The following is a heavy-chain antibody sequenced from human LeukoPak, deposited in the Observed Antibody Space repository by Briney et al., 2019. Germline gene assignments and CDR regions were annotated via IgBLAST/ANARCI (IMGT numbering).Heavy chain of an antibody. CDR3: AKSDWFDP. CDR1: GFTLKNYW. V-gene: IGHV3-74*03. CDR2: SKYDGSTA. J-gene: IGHJ5*02. Sequence: PEESLRLSCETSGFTLKNYWMSWLRRAPGKGLEWVSRSKYDGSTAMYAESVKGRFTISRDNARGTLYLQMNSLRVDDTAVYYCAKSDWFDPCGRGILVTVSS.